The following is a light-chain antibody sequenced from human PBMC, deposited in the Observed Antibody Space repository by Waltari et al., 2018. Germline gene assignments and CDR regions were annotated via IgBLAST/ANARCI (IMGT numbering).Light chain of an antibody. Sequence: EIVLTQSPASLSLSPRQRATLSCRASQSVINQLACYQQKPGQAPRLLIYDASTRAAGIPARFSGSGSGTDFTLIISSLEPEDFAVYYCQQRFSWPRTFGQGTKLEI. J-gene: IGKJ2*01. CDR3: QQRFSWPRT. CDR1: QSVINQ. CDR2: DAS. V-gene: IGKV3-11*01.